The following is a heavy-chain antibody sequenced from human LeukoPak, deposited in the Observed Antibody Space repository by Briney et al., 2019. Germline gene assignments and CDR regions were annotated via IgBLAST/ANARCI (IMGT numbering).Heavy chain of an antibody. Sequence: GGSLRLSCAASGFTFSSYAMHWVRQAPGKGLEWVAVISYDGSNKYYADSVKGRFTISRDNSKNTLYLQMNSLRAEDTAVYYCARGVYGGNSVDPFWYWGQGTLVTVSS. D-gene: IGHD4-23*01. CDR2: ISYDGSNK. V-gene: IGHV3-30-3*01. J-gene: IGHJ4*02. CDR3: ARGVYGGNSVDPFWY. CDR1: GFTFSSYA.